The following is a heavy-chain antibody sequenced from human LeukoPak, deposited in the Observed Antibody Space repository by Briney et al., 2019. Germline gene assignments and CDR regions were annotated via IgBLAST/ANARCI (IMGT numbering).Heavy chain of an antibody. D-gene: IGHD5-18*01. CDR1: GFTFSSYV. CDR2: ISGSGGST. CDR3: AKDPGRYSYGDYYFDY. J-gene: IGHJ4*02. V-gene: IGHV3-23*01. Sequence: PGGSLRLSCAASGFTFSSYVMSWVRQAPGKGLEWVSAISGSGGSTYYADSVKGRFTISRDNSKNTLYLQMNSLRAEDTAVYYCAKDPGRYSYGDYYFDYWGQGTLVTVSS.